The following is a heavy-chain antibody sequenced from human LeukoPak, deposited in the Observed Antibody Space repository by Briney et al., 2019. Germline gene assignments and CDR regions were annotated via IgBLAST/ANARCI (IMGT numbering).Heavy chain of an antibody. CDR2: IWYDGSNK. CDR3: ARASTSGWDGFDH. Sequence: GGSLRLSCAASGFTFSSYWMNWARQAPGKGLEWVAVIWYDGSNKYYVDSVKGRFTISRDNSENTLYLQMNSLRAEDTAVYFCARASTSGWDGFDHWGQGTLVTVSS. V-gene: IGHV3-33*08. D-gene: IGHD6-19*01. J-gene: IGHJ4*02. CDR1: GFTFSSYW.